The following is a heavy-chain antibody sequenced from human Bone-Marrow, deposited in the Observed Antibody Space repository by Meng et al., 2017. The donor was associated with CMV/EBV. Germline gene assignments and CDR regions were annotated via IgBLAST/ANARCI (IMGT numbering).Heavy chain of an antibody. J-gene: IGHJ3*02. CDR2: LWSDGSNQ. CDR1: GFTFSSYG. CDR3: ARLLAYCGGDCYSHAFDI. D-gene: IGHD2-21*01. V-gene: IGHV3-33*01. Sequence: GESLKISCAASGFTFSSYGMHWVRQAPGKGLEWVAVLWSDGSNQYYADSVKGRFTISRDNSKNTLYLQMNSLRAEDTAVYYCARLLAYCGGDCYSHAFDIWGQGTMVTVSS.